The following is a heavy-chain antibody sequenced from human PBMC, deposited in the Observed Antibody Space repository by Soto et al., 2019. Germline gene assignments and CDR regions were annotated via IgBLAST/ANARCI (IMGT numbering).Heavy chain of an antibody. V-gene: IGHV4-34*01. J-gene: IGHJ4*02. D-gene: IGHD3-16*02. CDR1: GGSFNDYY. Sequence: PSETLSLTCAAYGGSFNDYYWTWIRQPPGKGLEWIGEISHSGSTNYNSSLKSRVTMSVDTSKNQFSLKLSSVTAADTAVYYCASKSYVWGSYRFWGQGTQVTVSS. CDR3: ASKSYVWGSYRF. CDR2: ISHSGST.